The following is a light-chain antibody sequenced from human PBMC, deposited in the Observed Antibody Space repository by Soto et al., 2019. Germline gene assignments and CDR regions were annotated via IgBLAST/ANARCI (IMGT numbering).Light chain of an antibody. CDR1: QSVSNNY. CDR2: GAS. J-gene: IGKJ2*01. V-gene: IGKV3D-20*02. CDR3: QQRSNWPLYT. Sequence: EIVLTQSPGTLSLSPGERATLSCRASQSVSNNYLAWYQQKPGQAPRLLIYGASNRATGFPDRFSGSGSGTDFTLTISRLEPEDFAVYYCQQRSNWPLYTFGQGTKLEIK.